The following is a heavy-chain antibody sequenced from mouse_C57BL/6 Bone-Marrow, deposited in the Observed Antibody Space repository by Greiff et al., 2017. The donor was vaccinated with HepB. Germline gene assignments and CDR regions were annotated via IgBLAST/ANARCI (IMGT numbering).Heavy chain of an antibody. CDR1: GYAFSSSW. V-gene: IGHV1-82*01. D-gene: IGHD2-3*01. CDR3: VYDGYHSWFAY. Sequence: VQLQESGPELVKPGASVKISCKASGYAFSSSWMNWVKQRPGKGLEWIGRIYPGDGDTNYNGKFKGKATLTADKSSSTAYMQLSSLTSEDSAVYFWVYDGYHSWFAYWGQGTLVTVSA. J-gene: IGHJ3*01. CDR2: IYPGDGDT.